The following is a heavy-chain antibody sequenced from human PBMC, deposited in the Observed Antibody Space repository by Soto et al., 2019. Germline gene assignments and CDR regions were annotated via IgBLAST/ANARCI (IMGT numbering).Heavy chain of an antibody. Sequence: GGSLRLSCAASGFTFSNYAMSWVRQAPGKGLEWVSTISDSGGNTYYPDSVKGRFTISRDSSKNTLYLQMNSLRAEDTAVYYCAKRGGPRLYYFDYWGQGTLVTVSS. D-gene: IGHD2-15*01. CDR1: GFTFSNYA. CDR2: ISDSGGNT. CDR3: AKRGGPRLYYFDY. J-gene: IGHJ4*02. V-gene: IGHV3-23*01.